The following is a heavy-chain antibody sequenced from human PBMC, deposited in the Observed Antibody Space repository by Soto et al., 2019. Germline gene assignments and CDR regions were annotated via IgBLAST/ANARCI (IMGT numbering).Heavy chain of an antibody. CDR2: ISWNSGSI. CDR1: GFTFDDYA. CDR3: AKGGQLLTEGGGY. D-gene: IGHD2-2*01. Sequence: EVQLVESGGGFVQPGRSLRLSCAASGFTFDDYAMHWVRQAPGKGLEWVSGISWNSGSIGYADSVKGRFTISRDNAKNSLYLQMNSLGAEDTALYYCAKGGQLLTEGGGYWGQGTLVTVSS. V-gene: IGHV3-9*01. J-gene: IGHJ4*02.